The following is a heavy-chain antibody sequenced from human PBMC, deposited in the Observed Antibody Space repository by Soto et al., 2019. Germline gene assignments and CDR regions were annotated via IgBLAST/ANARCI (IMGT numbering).Heavy chain of an antibody. J-gene: IGHJ4*02. CDR1: GYTFTTYD. D-gene: IGHD3-16*01. V-gene: IGHV1-8*01. CDR3: ARQRRGTGYYFDH. Sequence: QVPLVQSGAEVKKPGASVKVSCKTSGYTFTTYDINWVRQATGQGLEWMGWITPNADKTGFAQKFQGRVIMTRDTSINTVYMEVNNLRFEDTAVYYCARQRRGTGYYFDHWGQGTLVTVSS. CDR2: ITPNADKT.